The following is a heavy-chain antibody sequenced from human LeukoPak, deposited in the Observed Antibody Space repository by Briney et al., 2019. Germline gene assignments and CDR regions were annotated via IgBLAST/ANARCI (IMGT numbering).Heavy chain of an antibody. CDR3: ARDDYGDYGGFRLCY. J-gene: IGHJ4*02. D-gene: IGHD4-17*01. Sequence: GGSLRLSCAASGFIFRDYYMSWIRQAPGKGLEWVSYISSSGSTIYYADSVKGRFTISRDNAKNSLYLQMNSLRAEDTAVYYCARDDYGDYGGFRLCYWGQGTLVTVSS. V-gene: IGHV3-11*04. CDR1: GFIFRDYY. CDR2: ISSSGSTI.